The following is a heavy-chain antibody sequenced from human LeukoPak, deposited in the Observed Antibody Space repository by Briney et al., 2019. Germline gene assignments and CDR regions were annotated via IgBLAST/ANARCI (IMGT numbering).Heavy chain of an antibody. D-gene: IGHD6-13*01. CDR2: IYYSGST. V-gene: IGHV4-39*07. CDR3: AREIAAAGYFDY. CDR1: GGSISSSTYY. Sequence: PSGTLSLTSTLSGGSISSSTYYWGWIRQPPGKGLEWIGSIYYSGSTYYNPSLKSRVTLSVHTSKNQFSLKLSSVTAADSAVYYCAREIAAAGYFDYWGQGTLVTVSS. J-gene: IGHJ4*02.